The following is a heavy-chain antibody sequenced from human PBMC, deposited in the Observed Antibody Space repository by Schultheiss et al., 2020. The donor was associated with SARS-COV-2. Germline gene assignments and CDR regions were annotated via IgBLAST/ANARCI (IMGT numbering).Heavy chain of an antibody. Sequence: GGSLRPSCAASGFTSSNGWMNWVRQAPGKGLEWVGRIKSKTDGRTTDYAAPVKDRFTISRDDSKNALYLQMNSLITEDTAVYYCTTVPRIAVAGSLSAFDIWGQGTMVTVSS. CDR1: GFTSSNGW. D-gene: IGHD6-19*01. J-gene: IGHJ3*02. V-gene: IGHV3-15*07. CDR3: TTVPRIAVAGSLSAFDI. CDR2: IKSKTDGRTT.